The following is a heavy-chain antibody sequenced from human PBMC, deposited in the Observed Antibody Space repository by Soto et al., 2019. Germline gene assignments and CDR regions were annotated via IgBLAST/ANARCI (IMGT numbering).Heavy chain of an antibody. CDR3: ARDRLVGDGYNEEEDYYYGMDV. J-gene: IGHJ6*02. V-gene: IGHV3-23*01. Sequence: PGGSLRLSCTASGFTFSRYAMSWVRQAPGKGLEWVSTISDSGSTYYAESVRGRLTISRDNSKHTLYLQMNSLRAEDTAVYYCARDRLVGDGYNEEEDYYYGMDVWGQGTTVTVSS. D-gene: IGHD5-12*01. CDR2: ISDSGST. CDR1: GFTFSRYA.